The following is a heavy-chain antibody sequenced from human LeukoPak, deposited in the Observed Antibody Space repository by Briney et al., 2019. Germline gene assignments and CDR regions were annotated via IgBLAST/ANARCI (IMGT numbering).Heavy chain of an antibody. D-gene: IGHD6-6*01. V-gene: IGHV1-69*05. CDR1: GGTFSSYA. CDR2: IIPIFGTA. Sequence: ASVKVSCKASGGTFSSYAISWVRQAPGQGLEWMGGIIPIFGTANYAQKFQGRVTITTDESTSTAYMELSSLRSEDTAVYYCARGLTEYSSSSGDYWGQGTLVTVSS. CDR3: ARGLTEYSSSSGDY. J-gene: IGHJ4*02.